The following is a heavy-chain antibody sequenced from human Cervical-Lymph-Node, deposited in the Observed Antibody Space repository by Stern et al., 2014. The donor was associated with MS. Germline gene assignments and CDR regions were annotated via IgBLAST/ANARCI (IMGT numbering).Heavy chain of an antibody. CDR2: ISSSSLTI. J-gene: IGHJ6*02. CDR1: GFTLSSYS. V-gene: IGHV3-48*02. Sequence: VQLVQSGGGLVQPGGSLRLSCAASGFTLSSYSMNWVRQAPGKGLEWISYISSSSLTIHYSDSVRGRFTVSRDNAKNSLYLQMNSLRDEDTAVYYCASVVLAPDAMIYFYGMDVWGQGTTVTVSS. D-gene: IGHD2-2*01. CDR3: ASVVLAPDAMIYFYGMDV.